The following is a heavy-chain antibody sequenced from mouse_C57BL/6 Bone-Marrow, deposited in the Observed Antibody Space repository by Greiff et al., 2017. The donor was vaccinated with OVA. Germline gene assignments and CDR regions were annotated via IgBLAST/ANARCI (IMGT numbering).Heavy chain of an antibody. D-gene: IGHD2-3*01. V-gene: IGHV1-31*01. CDR2: IYPYNGVS. J-gene: IGHJ3*01. Sequence: VHVKQSGPELVKPGASVKISCKASGYSFTGYYMHWVKQSHGNILDWIGYIYPYNGVSSYTQKFKGKATLTVDKSSSTAYMELRSLTSADSAIYYGALCEFAYWGQGTLVTVSA. CDR3: ALCEFAY. CDR1: GYSFTGYY.